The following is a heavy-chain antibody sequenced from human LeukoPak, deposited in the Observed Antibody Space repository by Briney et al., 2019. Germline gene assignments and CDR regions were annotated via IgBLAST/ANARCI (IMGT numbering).Heavy chain of an antibody. CDR1: EFTVGSNY. CDR2: IYSGGST. CDR3: ARGPVAPYYGLDV. D-gene: IGHD2-15*01. V-gene: IGHV3-53*01. Sequence: GGSLRLSCAASEFTVGSNYMSWVRQPPGKGLEWVSVIYSGGSTYYAKSVKGRFTISRDNSKNTLYLQMNSLRVEDTAVYYCARGPVAPYYGLDVWGQGTTVTVSS. J-gene: IGHJ6*02.